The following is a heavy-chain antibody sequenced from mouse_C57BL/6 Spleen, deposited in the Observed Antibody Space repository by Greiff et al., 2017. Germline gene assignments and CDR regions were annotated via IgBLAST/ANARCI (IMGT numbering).Heavy chain of an antibody. CDR2: IYPGSGST. D-gene: IGHD1-1*02. CDR3: ARGGKGKDYFDY. CDR1: GYTFTSYW. Sequence: QVQLQQPGAELVKPGASVKMSCKASGYTFTSYWITWVKQRPGQGLEWIGDIYPGSGSTNYNEKFKSKATLTVDTSSSTAYMQLSSLTSEDSAVYYWARGGKGKDYFDYWGQGTTLTVSS. V-gene: IGHV1-55*01. J-gene: IGHJ2*01.